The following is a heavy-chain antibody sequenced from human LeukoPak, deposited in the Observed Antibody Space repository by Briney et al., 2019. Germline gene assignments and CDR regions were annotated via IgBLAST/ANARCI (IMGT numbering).Heavy chain of an antibody. D-gene: IGHD3-10*01. CDR1: GFTFSSYW. J-gene: IGHJ4*02. V-gene: IGHV3-7*01. CDR2: IKQDGSEK. CDR3: ARVRVRGELHFDY. Sequence: PGGSLRLSCAASGFTFSSYWMSWVRQAPGKGLEWVANIKQDGSEKYYVDSVKGRFTISRDNAKNSLYLQMNSLRAEDTAVYYCARVRVRGELHFDYWGQGTLVTVSS.